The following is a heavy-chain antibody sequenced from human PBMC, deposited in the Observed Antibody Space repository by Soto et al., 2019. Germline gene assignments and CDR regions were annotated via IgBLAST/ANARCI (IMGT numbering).Heavy chain of an antibody. D-gene: IGHD2-8*01. V-gene: IGHV3-66*01. J-gene: IGHJ6*04. CDR3: TRDDVHFNGDRYYGVPMDV. CDR2: IQSGGTT. Sequence: EVQLVESGGDLVQPGGSLRLSCAASGFSVSSKYMSWVRQAPGKGLEWVSLIQSGGTTYYAGSVKGRFTISKDYSENTLFLQMNRLRVENTAVYYCTRDDVHFNGDRYYGVPMDVWGKGTTVTVSA. CDR1: GFSVSSKY.